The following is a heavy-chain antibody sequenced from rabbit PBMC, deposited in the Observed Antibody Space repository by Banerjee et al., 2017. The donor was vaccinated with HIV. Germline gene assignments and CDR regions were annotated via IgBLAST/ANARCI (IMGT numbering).Heavy chain of an antibody. Sequence: QEQLVESGGGLVKPEGSLTLTCTASGFTLSSYWICWVRQAPGKGLEWIACIYAGSSGTTEYASWAKGRFTISKTSSTTVTLQMTSLTVADTATYFCARDLAGVIGWNFNLWGPGTLVTVS. J-gene: IGHJ4*01. CDR2: IYAGSSGTT. CDR3: ARDLAGVIGWNFNL. D-gene: IGHD4-1*01. CDR1: GFTLSSYW. V-gene: IGHV1S45*01.